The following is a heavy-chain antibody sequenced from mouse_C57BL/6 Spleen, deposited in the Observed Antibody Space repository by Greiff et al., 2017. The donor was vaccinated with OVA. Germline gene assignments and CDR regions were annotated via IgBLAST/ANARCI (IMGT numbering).Heavy chain of an antibody. J-gene: IGHJ1*03. D-gene: IGHD1-1*01. Sequence: EVKLVESGGGLVKPGGSLKLSCAASGFTFSSYAMSWVRQTPEKRLEWVATISDGGSYTYYPDNVKGRFTISRDNAKNNLYLQMSHLKSEDTAMYYFARDPHYYGSINWYFDVWGTGTTVTVSS. CDR2: ISDGGSYT. V-gene: IGHV5-4*01. CDR3: ARDPHYYGSINWYFDV. CDR1: GFTFSSYA.